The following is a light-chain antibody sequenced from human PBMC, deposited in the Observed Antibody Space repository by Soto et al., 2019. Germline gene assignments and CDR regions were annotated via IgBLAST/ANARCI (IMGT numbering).Light chain of an antibody. V-gene: IGKV3-20*01. CDR3: QQYGRSLWT. J-gene: IGKJ1*01. CDR2: GAS. Sequence: EIVLTLSPGTLSLSPGDRATLSCRASQSVSSSYLAWYQQKPGQAPRLLIYGASSRATGIPDRVSGSGSGTDFTLTISRLEPEDFAVYYWQQYGRSLWTFGQGTKVDIK. CDR1: QSVSSSY.